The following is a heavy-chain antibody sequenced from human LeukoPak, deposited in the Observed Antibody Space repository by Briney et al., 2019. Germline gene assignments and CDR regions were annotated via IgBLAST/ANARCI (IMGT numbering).Heavy chain of an antibody. V-gene: IGHV5-51*01. CDR2: MYPGDSDT. CDR1: EYSFVSHW. Sequence: GESLKISCKSSEYSFVSHWIVWVRQMPGKGLEWLRIMYPGDSDTRYSPSFQGQVTISADKSISTAYLHWSSLRASDTAMYYCARRPSYDFWSGYYGVDGLDVWGPGTMVTVSS. D-gene: IGHD3-3*01. J-gene: IGHJ3*01. CDR3: ARRPSYDFWSGYYGVDGLDV.